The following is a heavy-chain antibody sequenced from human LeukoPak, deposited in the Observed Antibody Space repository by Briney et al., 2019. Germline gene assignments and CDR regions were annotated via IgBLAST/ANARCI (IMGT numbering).Heavy chain of an antibody. CDR3: AKGGDIAAADWCHA. CDR1: GFTFSSYP. D-gene: IGHD6-13*01. J-gene: IGHJ4*02. V-gene: IGHV3-23*01. Sequence: GGSLRLSCAASGFTFSSYPMYWVRQAPGKGLEWVSVITQTGGVTYYSDSVKGRFTISRDNSKNTLYLQMNGLRAEDTAVYYCAKGGDIAAADWCHAWGQGTLVTVSS. CDR2: ITQTGGVT.